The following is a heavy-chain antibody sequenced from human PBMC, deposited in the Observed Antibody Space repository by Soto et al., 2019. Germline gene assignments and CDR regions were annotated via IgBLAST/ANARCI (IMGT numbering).Heavy chain of an antibody. CDR1: GYSFTSYW. CDR3: ARHLNYDFWSGYSRYYYGMDV. Sequence: GESLKISCKGSGYSFTSYWICWVRQMPGKGLEWMGRIDPSDSYTNYSPSFQGHVTISADKSISTAYLQWSSLKASDTAMYYCARHLNYDFWSGYSRYYYGMDVWGQGTTVTVSS. V-gene: IGHV5-10-1*01. CDR2: IDPSDSYT. J-gene: IGHJ6*02. D-gene: IGHD3-3*01.